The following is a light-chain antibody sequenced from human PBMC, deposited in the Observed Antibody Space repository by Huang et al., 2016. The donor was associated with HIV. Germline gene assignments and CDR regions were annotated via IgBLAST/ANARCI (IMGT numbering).Light chain of an antibody. Sequence: DIQMTQSPSSVSASVGDRVTITCRASQGVSTSLAWYQQRPGKAPHLLIFGSSTLQSGVPSRFSASGSWTHFTLTISSLQSEDFATYYCQQAHSFPFTFGQGTRLDIK. CDR3: QQAHSFPFT. CDR1: QGVSTS. CDR2: GSS. V-gene: IGKV1-12*01. J-gene: IGKJ5*01.